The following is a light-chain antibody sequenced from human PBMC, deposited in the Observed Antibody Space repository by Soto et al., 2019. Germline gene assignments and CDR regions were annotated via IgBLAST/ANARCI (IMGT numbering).Light chain of an antibody. Sequence: EIVMTQSPATLSVSPGGRATLSCRASQSISDTLAWYQQKPGQAPRLLIYGASSRATGIPDRFSGSGSGTDFTLTISSLEPEDFATYYCQQSYSTPWTFGQGTKVDIK. CDR2: GAS. CDR1: QSISDT. J-gene: IGKJ1*01. V-gene: IGKV3D-15*01. CDR3: QQSYSTPWT.